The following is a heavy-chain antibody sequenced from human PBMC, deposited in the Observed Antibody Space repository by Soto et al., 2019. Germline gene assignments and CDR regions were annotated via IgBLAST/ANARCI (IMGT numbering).Heavy chain of an antibody. V-gene: IGHV2-5*02. J-gene: IGHJ5*02. CDR3: AHPRYHYYYGSGSYGWFDP. CDR1: GFSLSTSGVG. CDR2: IYWDDDK. D-gene: IGHD3-10*01. Sequence: SGPTLVNPTQTLTLTCTFSGFSLSTSGVGVGWIRQPPGKALEWLALIYWDDDKRYSPSLKSRLTITKDTSKNQVVLTMTNMDPVDTATYYCAHPRYHYYYGSGSYGWFDPWGQGTLVTVSS.